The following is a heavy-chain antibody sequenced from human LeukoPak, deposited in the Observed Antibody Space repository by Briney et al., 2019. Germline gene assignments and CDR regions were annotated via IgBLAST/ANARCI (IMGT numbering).Heavy chain of an antibody. CDR2: ISAYNGNT. CDR1: GYTFTSYG. Sequence: ASVKVSCKASGYTFTSYGISWVRQAPGQGLEWMEWISAYNGNTNYAQKLQGRVTMTTDTSTSTAYMELRSLRSDDTAVYYCARDITVTTGYGWYFDLWGRGTLVTVSS. J-gene: IGHJ2*01. V-gene: IGHV1-18*01. D-gene: IGHD4-17*01. CDR3: ARDITVTTGYGWYFDL.